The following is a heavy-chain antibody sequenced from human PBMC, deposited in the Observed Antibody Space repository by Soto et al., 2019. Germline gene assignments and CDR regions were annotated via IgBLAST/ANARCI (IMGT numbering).Heavy chain of an antibody. CDR1: GGSISSGDYY. CDR2: IYYSGST. CDR3: ARDAVYGCCDNWFDP. Sequence: PSETLSLTCAVSGGSISSGDYYWSWIRQPPGKGLEWIGYIYYSGSTYYNPSLKSRVTISVDTSKNQFSLKLSSVTAADTAVYYCARDAVYGCCDNWFDPWGQGTLVPVPS. D-gene: IGHD3-10*01. V-gene: IGHV4-30-4*01. J-gene: IGHJ5*02.